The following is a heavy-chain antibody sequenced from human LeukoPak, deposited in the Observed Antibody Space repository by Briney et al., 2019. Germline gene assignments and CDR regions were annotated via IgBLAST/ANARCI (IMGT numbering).Heavy chain of an antibody. CDR1: GFTFSNYA. D-gene: IGHD3-22*01. CDR2: ISSSGGST. CDR3: ARGLFLSGYLDAFDI. V-gene: IGHV3-23*01. J-gene: IGHJ3*02. Sequence: GGSLRLSCAASGFTFSNYAMSWVRQAPGKGLEWVSTISSSGGSTYYADSVKGRFTISRDNSKNTLYLQMNSLRVEDTAVYYCARGLFLSGYLDAFDIWGQGTVVTVSS.